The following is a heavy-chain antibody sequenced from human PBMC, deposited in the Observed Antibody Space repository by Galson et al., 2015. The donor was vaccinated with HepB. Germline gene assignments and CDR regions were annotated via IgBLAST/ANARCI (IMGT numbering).Heavy chain of an antibody. J-gene: IGHJ4*02. CDR1: GFTFGDYA. V-gene: IGHV3-49*03. CDR2: IRSKLFGGTT. D-gene: IGHD5-12*01. CDR3: TRDRGYSDYEPPCY. Sequence: SLRLSCAASGFTFGDYAMSWFRQAPGKGLEWVGFIRSKLFGGTTEYAASVKGRFTISRNDSKSIAYLQLNSLKTEDTAVYFCTRDRGYSDYEPPCYWGQGTLVTVSS.